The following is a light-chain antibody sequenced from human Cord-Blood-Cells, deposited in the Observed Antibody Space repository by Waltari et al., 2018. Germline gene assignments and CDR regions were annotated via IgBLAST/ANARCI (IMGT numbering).Light chain of an antibody. J-gene: IGKJ4*01. CDR2: DAS. V-gene: IGKV3-11*01. CDR1: QSVSSY. Sequence: EIVLTQSPATLSLSPGERPPLSCRASQSVSSYLAWYQQKPGQAPSLLIYDASNRATGIPARFSGSGSGTDFTLTISSLEPEDFAVYYCQQRSNWLTFGGGTKVEIK. CDR3: QQRSNWLT.